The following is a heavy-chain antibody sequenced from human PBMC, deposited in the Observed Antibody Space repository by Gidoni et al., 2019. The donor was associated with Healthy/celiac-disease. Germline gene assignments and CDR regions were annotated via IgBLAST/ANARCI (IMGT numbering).Heavy chain of an antibody. D-gene: IGHD1-1*01. J-gene: IGHJ4*02. CDR1: GGHLSSYY. Sequence: QAQLQVSGPGLVPPSETLSLTCTVSGGHLSSYYWIWIRPPPGRGLEWIGYIYYSGGTNYNPSLKRRVTISVDTAKDQFSLKLNTVTAADAAMYDCAREAREPIGAGFDNWGQGTLVTVSS. CDR3: AREAREPIGAGFDN. V-gene: IGHV4-59*01. CDR2: IYYSGGT.